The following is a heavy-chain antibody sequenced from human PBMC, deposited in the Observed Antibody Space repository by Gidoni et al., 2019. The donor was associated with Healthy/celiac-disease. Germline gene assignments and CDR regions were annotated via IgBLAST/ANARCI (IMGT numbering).Heavy chain of an antibody. V-gene: IGHV3-33*01. Sequence: QVQLVESGGGVVQPGRSLIHSCAASGLPFRSYGMHWVRQAPGKGLEWVAIIWYDGSNKYYADSVKGRFNISRDNSKNTLYLQMNSLRAEDTAVYYCARDRIGSIGPWGQGTLVTVSS. CDR1: GLPFRSYG. D-gene: IGHD1-26*01. J-gene: IGHJ5*02. CDR3: ARDRIGSIGP. CDR2: IWYDGSNK.